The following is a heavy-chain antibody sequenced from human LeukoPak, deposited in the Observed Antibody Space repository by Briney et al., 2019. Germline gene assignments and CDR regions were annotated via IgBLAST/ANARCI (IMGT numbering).Heavy chain of an antibody. D-gene: IGHD7-27*01. CDR2: ISTGGDDT. CDR3: ARSSRSWGVFDI. J-gene: IGHJ3*02. V-gene: IGHV3-23*01. Sequence: GASLRLSCAASGFIFSDYTMSWVRQAPGKGVEWVSAISTGGDDTNYADSVKGRFTISRDSSKNTLSLHINSLRAEDTAIYYCARSSRSWGVFDIWGQGTMVTVSS. CDR1: GFIFSDYT.